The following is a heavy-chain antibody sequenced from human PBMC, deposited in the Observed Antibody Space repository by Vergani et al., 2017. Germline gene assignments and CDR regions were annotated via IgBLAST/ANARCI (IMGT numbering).Heavy chain of an antibody. V-gene: IGHV3-11*06. CDR1: GFTFSDYY. Sequence: VQLVESGGGLVQPGGSLRLSCAASGFTFSDYYMSWIRQAPGKGLEWVSYISSSSSYTNYADSVKGRVTISVDTSKNQFSLKLSSVTAADTAVYYCARGRIQEAAAGDWFDPWGQGTLVTVSS. D-gene: IGHD6-13*01. CDR3: ARGRIQEAAAGDWFDP. CDR2: ISSSSSYT. J-gene: IGHJ5*02.